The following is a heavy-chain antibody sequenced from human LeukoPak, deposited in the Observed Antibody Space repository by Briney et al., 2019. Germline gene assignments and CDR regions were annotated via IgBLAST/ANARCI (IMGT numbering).Heavy chain of an antibody. V-gene: IGHV1-2*02. CDR3: ATTGIAVAETYYYYGMDV. CDR2: INPNSGGT. D-gene: IGHD6-19*01. CDR1: GYTFTGYY. J-gene: IGHJ6*02. Sequence: ASVKVSCKASGYTFTGYYMHWVRQAPGQGLEWMGWINPNSGGTNYAQEFQGRVTMTRDTSISTAYMGLSRLRSDDTAVYYCATTGIAVAETYYYYGMDVWGQGTTVTVSS.